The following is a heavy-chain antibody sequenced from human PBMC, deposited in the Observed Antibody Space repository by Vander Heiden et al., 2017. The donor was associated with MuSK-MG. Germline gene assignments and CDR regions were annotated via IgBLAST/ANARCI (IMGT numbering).Heavy chain of an antibody. V-gene: IGHV4-61*02. CDR2: IYTSGST. Sequence: VQLQESGPGLVQPSQTLSLTCTVSGGSISSGSYYWGWIRQPAGKGLEWIGRIYTSGSTNYNPSLKSRVTIAVDTSKNQFSLKLSSVTAAETAVYYCARDRDPHYYDSSGYGDAFDIWGQGTMVTVSS. CDR1: GGSISSGSYY. J-gene: IGHJ3*02. D-gene: IGHD3-22*01. CDR3: ARDRDPHYYDSSGYGDAFDI.